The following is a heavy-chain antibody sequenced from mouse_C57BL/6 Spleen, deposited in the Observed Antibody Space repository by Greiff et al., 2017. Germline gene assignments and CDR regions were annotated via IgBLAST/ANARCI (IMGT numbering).Heavy chain of an antibody. Sequence: EVQLQQSGAELVRPGASVKLSCTASGFNIKDYYMHWVKQRPEQVLEWIGRIDPEDGDTEYAPKFQGKATMTADTSSNTAYLQLSSLTSEDTAVYYCTIITTVVAKAYWGQGTLVTVSA. V-gene: IGHV14-1*01. J-gene: IGHJ3*01. CDR3: TIITTVVAKAY. CDR2: IDPEDGDT. D-gene: IGHD1-1*01. CDR1: GFNIKDYY.